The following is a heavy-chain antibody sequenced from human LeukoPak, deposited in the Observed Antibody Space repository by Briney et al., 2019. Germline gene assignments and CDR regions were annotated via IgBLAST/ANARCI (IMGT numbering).Heavy chain of an antibody. V-gene: IGHV1-69*05. CDR1: GGTFSIYA. J-gene: IGHJ4*02. D-gene: IGHD5-18*01. CDR3: ARAGGYSYAPDY. CDR2: IIPIFGTA. Sequence: ASVKVSCKASGGTFSIYAISCGRHAPGQGLEWMGGIIPIFGTANYAQKFQGRVTITTDESTSTAYMELSRLRSEHTAVYYCARAGGYSYAPDYWGQGTLVTVSS.